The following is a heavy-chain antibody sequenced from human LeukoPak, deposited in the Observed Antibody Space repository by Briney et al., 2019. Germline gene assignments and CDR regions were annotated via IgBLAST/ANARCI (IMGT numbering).Heavy chain of an antibody. V-gene: IGHV4-38-2*02. D-gene: IGHD2-2*01. CDR2: FYHSGIT. CDR1: GYSISSGYF. J-gene: IGHJ5*02. CDR3: ARDLGVVPAWGWFDP. Sequence: SETLSLTCTVSGYSISSGYFWGWIRQPPGKGLEWIGSFYHSGITYYNPSLKSRVTISVEMSKNQFSLKLSSVTAADTAVYYCARDLGVVPAWGWFDPWGQGTLVTVSS.